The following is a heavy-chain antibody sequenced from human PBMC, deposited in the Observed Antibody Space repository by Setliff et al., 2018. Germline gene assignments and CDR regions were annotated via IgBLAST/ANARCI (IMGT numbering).Heavy chain of an antibody. CDR2: INHSGST. CDR3: ARVPNFWSGYSDY. D-gene: IGHD3-3*01. Sequence: SETLSLTCAVYGGSFSGYYWSWIRQPPGKRLEWIGEINHSGSTNYNPSLKSRVTISVDTSKNQFSLKLSSVTAADTAVYYCARVPNFWSGYSDYWGQGTLVTVSS. V-gene: IGHV4-34*01. J-gene: IGHJ4*02. CDR1: GGSFSGYY.